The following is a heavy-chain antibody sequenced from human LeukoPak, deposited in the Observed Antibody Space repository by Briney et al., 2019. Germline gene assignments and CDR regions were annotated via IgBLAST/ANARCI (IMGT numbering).Heavy chain of an antibody. CDR3: ASHESVVPAAMAYYYYGMDV. D-gene: IGHD2-2*01. J-gene: IGHJ6*02. CDR1: GFTVSSNY. CDR2: ISSGGST. Sequence: GGSLRLSCAASGFTVSSNYMSWVRQAPGKELEWVSVISSGGSTYYADSVKGRFTISRDNSKNTLYLQMNSLRAEDTAVYYCASHESVVPAAMAYYYYGMDVWGQGTTVTVSS. V-gene: IGHV3-66*04.